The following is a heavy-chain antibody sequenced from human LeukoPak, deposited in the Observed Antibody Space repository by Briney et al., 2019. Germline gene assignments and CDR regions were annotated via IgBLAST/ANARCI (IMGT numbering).Heavy chain of an antibody. CDR2: ISGGGGST. D-gene: IGHD5-24*01. Sequence: PGGSLRLSCAASGFTVSSNYMSWVRQAPGKGLEWVSGISGGGGSTSYADSVKGRFTISRDNSRNTMYLQMNSLRAEDTAVYYCAKDSHTTTPNYPTDWGQGTLVTVSS. V-gene: IGHV3-23*01. CDR1: GFTVSSNY. CDR3: AKDSHTTTPNYPTD. J-gene: IGHJ4*02.